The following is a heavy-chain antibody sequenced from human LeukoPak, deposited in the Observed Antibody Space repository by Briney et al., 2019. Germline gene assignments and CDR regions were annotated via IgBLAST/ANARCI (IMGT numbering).Heavy chain of an antibody. CDR1: GFTFSSYE. J-gene: IGHJ5*02. CDR3: ARGCSGGSCYESKFDP. V-gene: IGHV3-48*03. D-gene: IGHD2-15*01. Sequence: PGGSLRLSCAASGFTFSSYEMNWVRQAPGKGLEWVSYISSSGSTIYYADSVKGRFTISRDNAKNSLYLHMNSLRAEDTAVYYCARGCSGGSCYESKFDPWGQGTLVTVSS. CDR2: ISSSGSTI.